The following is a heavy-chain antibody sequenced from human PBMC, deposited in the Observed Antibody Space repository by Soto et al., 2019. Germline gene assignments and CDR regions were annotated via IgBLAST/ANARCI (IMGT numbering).Heavy chain of an antibody. CDR1: GYTFTSYA. D-gene: IGHD3-22*01. CDR3: ATAEVGDYDSSGYLFDY. V-gene: IGHV1-3*01. J-gene: IGHJ4*02. CDR2: INAGNGNT. Sequence: ASVKVSCKASGYTFTSYAMHWVRQAPGQRLEWMGWINAGNGNTKYSQKFQGRVTMTEDTSTDTAYMELSSLRSEDTAVYYCATAEVGDYDSSGYLFDYWGQGTLVTVSS.